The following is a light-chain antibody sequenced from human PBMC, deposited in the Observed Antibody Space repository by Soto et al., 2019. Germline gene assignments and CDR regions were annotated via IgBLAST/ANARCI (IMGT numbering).Light chain of an antibody. CDR3: QQTDSFPLT. Sequence: DIQMTQSPSTVSASVGDRVTFTCRASQGIATWLAWYQQKPGKTPKLLIYAASSLQSGIPSRFSGSGSGTDFTLTINNLQPEDFATYYGQQTDSFPLTFGGGTKVEIK. CDR1: QGIATW. V-gene: IGKV1-12*01. J-gene: IGKJ4*01. CDR2: AAS.